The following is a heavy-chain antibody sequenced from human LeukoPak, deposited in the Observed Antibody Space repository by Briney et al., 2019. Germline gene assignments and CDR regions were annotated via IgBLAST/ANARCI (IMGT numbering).Heavy chain of an antibody. CDR3: ARVLGYGVETFDY. V-gene: IGHV4-30-4*01. Sequence: PSETLSLTCTVSGGSISSGDYYWSWIRQPPGKGLEWIGYIYYSGSTYYNPSLKSRVTISVDTSKNQFSLKLSSVTAADTAVYYCARVLGYGVETFDYWGQGTLVTVSS. J-gene: IGHJ4*02. CDR1: GGSISSGDYY. D-gene: IGHD4-17*01. CDR2: IYYSGST.